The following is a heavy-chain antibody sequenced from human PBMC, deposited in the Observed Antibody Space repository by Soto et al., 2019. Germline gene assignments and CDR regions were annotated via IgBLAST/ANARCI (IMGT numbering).Heavy chain of an antibody. CDR1: GFTFSTYA. V-gene: IGHV3-23*01. D-gene: IGHD3-10*01. Sequence: PGGSLRLSCAASGFTFSTYAMHWVRQPPGKGLEWVSGLSNGGGSTFFANSMKGRFTISRDNYKNTLYLHMNSLRADDTAVYYCARSRDLGWSDSGNFDCWGQGTLVTVSS. J-gene: IGHJ4*02. CDR2: LSNGGGST. CDR3: ARSRDLGWSDSGNFDC.